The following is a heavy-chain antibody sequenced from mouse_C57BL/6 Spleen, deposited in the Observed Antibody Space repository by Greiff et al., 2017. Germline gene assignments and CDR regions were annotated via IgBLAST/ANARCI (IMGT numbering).Heavy chain of an antibody. CDR2: IYPGSGST. J-gene: IGHJ2*01. Sequence: VQLQQPGAELVKPGASVKMSCKASGYTFTSYWITWVKQRPGQGLEWIGDIYPGSGSTNYNEKFKSKATLTVDTSSSTAYMQLSSLTSKDSAVYYCAREEDYSNYGYWGQGTTLTVSS. V-gene: IGHV1-55*01. D-gene: IGHD2-5*01. CDR3: AREEDYSNYGY. CDR1: GYTFTSYW.